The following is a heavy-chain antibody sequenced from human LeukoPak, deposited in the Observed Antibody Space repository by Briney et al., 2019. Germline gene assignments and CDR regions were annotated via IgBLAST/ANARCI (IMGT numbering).Heavy chain of an antibody. CDR3: AKDRGHNYGFGDDY. CDR2: ISGSGTVT. V-gene: IGHV3-23*01. CDR1: GFTFSSYG. D-gene: IGHD5-18*01. J-gene: IGHJ4*02. Sequence: GGSLRLSCAASGFTFSSYGMHWVRQAPGKGLEWVSAISGSGTVTYYTDSVKGRFTISRDNSKNTLYLQMNSLRAEDTAVYYCAKDRGHNYGFGDDYWGQGTLVTVSS.